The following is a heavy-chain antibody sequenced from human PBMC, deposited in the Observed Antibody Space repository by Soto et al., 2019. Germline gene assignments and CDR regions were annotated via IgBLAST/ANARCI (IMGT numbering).Heavy chain of an antibody. J-gene: IGHJ4*02. V-gene: IGHV1-69*08. Sequence: QVQLVQSGAEVKKPGSSVKVSCKASGGTFGSQSLSWVRQAPGQGLEWMGRIIPMDGTPNYAQQFQGRVTITADEFTSTVYMELSILRSEDTAVYYCATDGVLREVNFHYWGQGTLVTVSS. CDR2: IIPMDGTP. CDR1: GGTFGSQS. D-gene: IGHD3-3*01. CDR3: ATDGVLREVNFHY.